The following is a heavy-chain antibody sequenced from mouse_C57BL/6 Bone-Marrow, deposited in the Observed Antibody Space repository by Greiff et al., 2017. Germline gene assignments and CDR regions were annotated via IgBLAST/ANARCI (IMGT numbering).Heavy chain of an antibody. CDR1: GYTFTSYG. CDR3: ARRDTPFAY. D-gene: IGHD5-1-1*01. CDR2: IYPRSGNT. V-gene: IGHV1-81*01. J-gene: IGHJ3*01. Sequence: VKLQESGAELARPGASVKLSCKASGYTFTSYGISWVKQRTGQGLEWIGEIYPRSGNTYYNEKFKGKATLTADKSSSTAYMELRSLTSEDSAVYFCARRDTPFAYWGQGTLVTVSA.